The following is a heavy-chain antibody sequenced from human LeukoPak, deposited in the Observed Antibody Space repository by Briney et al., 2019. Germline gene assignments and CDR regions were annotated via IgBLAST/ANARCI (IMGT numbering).Heavy chain of an antibody. CDR2: INGDGRNI. Sequence: GALRLSCVASGFTFSSYWMHWVRQDPRKGLVWVSRINGDGRNINYADSVRGRFTISRGNAKNTLFLQMNTLRVEDTAVYYCTRDLMDYDVSTGLHHYYMDVWGQGTTVTVSS. CDR3: TRDLMDYDVSTGLHHYYMDV. J-gene: IGHJ6*02. CDR1: GFTFSSYW. D-gene: IGHD3-9*01. V-gene: IGHV3-74*01.